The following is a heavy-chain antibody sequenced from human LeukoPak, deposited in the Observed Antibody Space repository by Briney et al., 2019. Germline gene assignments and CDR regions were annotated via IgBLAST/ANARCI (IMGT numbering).Heavy chain of an antibody. D-gene: IGHD4-17*01. J-gene: IGHJ4*02. CDR1: GGSISSYY. V-gene: IGHV4-4*09. CDR3: ARLGQMTSGTHHFDK. Sequence: PSETLSLTCTVSGGSISSYYWSWIRQPPGKGLEWIAYIYTTGSPNYNPSLRSRVTISVDTSKNQFSLKLSSVTAADTAVYFCARLGQMTSGTHHFDKWGQGTLVTVSS. CDR2: IYTTGSP.